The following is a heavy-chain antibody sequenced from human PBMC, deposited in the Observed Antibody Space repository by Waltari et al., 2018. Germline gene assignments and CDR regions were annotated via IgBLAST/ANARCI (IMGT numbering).Heavy chain of an antibody. Sequence: QVQLQQWGAGLLKPSETLSLTCAVSGGSFSGYYWSWLRQPPGKGLEWIGEINHSGRTNYNPSLKSRVTISVDTSKNQFSLKLSSVTAADTAVYYWAFGGLTGDGEGVFDHWGQGTLVTVSS. D-gene: IGHD3-16*01. CDR1: GGSFSGYY. V-gene: IGHV4-34*01. CDR3: AFGGLTGDGEGVFDH. CDR2: INHSGRT. J-gene: IGHJ4*02.